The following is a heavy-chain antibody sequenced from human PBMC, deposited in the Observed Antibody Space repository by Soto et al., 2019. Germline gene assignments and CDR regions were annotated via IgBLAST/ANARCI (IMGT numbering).Heavy chain of an antibody. CDR1: GGTFSMYA. D-gene: IGHD3-16*01. CDR3: ARVGEIPSSQLYYYGMDV. J-gene: IGHJ6*02. CDR2: IIPLLGTT. Sequence: QVQLVQSGADVKKPGSSVKVSCKASGGTFSMYAISWVRQAPGQGLEWMGGIIPLLGTTNYAQKFQGRVTITADKSTSTAYMELSSLRSEDTAVYFCARVGEIPSSQLYYYGMDVWGQGTTVTVSS. V-gene: IGHV1-69*06.